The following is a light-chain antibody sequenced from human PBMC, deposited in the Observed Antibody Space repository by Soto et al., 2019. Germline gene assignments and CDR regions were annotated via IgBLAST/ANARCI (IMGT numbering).Light chain of an antibody. V-gene: IGLV2-11*01. CDR2: DVT. J-gene: IGLJ2*01. CDR1: STDVGGYNY. CDR3: CSYAGSYSFGL. Sequence: QSALTQPHSVSGSPGQSVTISCTGTSTDVGGYNYVSWYRQHPGRAPQVIIYDVTKRPSGVPDRFSGSKSGNTASLTISGLQAEDEADYYCCSYAGSYSFGLFGGGTKLTVL.